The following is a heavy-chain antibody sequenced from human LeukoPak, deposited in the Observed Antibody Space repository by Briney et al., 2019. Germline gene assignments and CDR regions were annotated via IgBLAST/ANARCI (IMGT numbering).Heavy chain of an antibody. J-gene: IGHJ4*02. D-gene: IGHD5-18*01. V-gene: IGHV1-18*01. Sequence: ASVKVSCKASGYTFTSYGISWVRQAPGQGLECMGWISAYNGNTNYAQKLQGRVTMTTDTSTSTAYMELRSLRSDDTAVYYCARSYSYGHKVDYWGQGTLVTVSS. CDR3: ARSYSYGHKVDY. CDR1: GYTFTSYG. CDR2: ISAYNGNT.